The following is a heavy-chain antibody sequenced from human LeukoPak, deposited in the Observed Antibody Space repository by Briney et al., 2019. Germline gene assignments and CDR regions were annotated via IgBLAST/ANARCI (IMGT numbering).Heavy chain of an antibody. CDR3: ARDLVGATRD. CDR2: ISSSSSTI. CDR1: GFTFSSYS. D-gene: IGHD1-26*01. V-gene: IGHV3-48*04. J-gene: IGHJ4*02. Sequence: PGGSLRLSCAASGFTFSSYSMNWVRQAPGKGLEWVSYISSSSSTIYYADSVKGRFTISRDNAKNSLYLQMNSLRAEDTAVYYCARDLVGATRDWGQGTLVTVSS.